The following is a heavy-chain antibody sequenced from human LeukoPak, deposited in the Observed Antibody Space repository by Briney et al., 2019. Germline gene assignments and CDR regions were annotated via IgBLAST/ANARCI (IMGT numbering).Heavy chain of an antibody. CDR3: VRAMDV. J-gene: IGHJ6*02. Sequence: PGGSLRLSCAASGFTFSTYWMHWVRQAPGRGLEWVANIKQDGSEIYYVDSVKGRFTISRDNAKSSLYLQMNSLRVEDTAVYYCVRAMDVWGQGTMVTVSS. CDR1: GFTFSTYW. CDR2: IKQDGSEI. V-gene: IGHV3-7*03.